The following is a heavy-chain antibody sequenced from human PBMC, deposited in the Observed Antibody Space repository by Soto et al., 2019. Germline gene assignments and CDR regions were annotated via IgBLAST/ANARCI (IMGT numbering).Heavy chain of an antibody. CDR2: IYYSGST. D-gene: IGHD3-16*02. CDR1: GGSISSYY. V-gene: IGHV4-59*01. Sequence: QVQLQESGPGLVKPSETLSLTCTVSGGSISSYYWSWIRQPPGKGLEWIGYIYYSGSTNYNPSLKCRVTISVDTSKNHFSLKLSSVTAADTAVYYCARDRSLDYWGQGTLVTVSS. CDR3: ARDRSLDY. J-gene: IGHJ4*02.